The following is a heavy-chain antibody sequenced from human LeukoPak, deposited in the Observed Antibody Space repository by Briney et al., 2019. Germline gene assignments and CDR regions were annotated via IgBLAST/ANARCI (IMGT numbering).Heavy chain of an antibody. CDR3: AKGARDSGSYYSALHY. V-gene: IGHV3-23*01. J-gene: IGHJ4*02. CDR1: GFTFSTYA. Sequence: AGSLRLSCAASGFTFSTYAMYWVRQAPGKGLEWVSGISASGNNTYYAVSVKGRFTISRDNSKNTLYAQMNSLRAEDTAVYYCAKGARDSGSYYSALHYWGQGTLVTVSS. CDR2: ISASGNNT. D-gene: IGHD3-10*01.